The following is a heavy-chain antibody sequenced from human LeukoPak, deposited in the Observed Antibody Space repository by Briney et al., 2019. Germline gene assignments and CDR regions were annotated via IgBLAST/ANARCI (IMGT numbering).Heavy chain of an antibody. Sequence: ASVKVSCKASGYTFTSYYMYWVRQAPGQGLEWMGGIIPIFGTANYAQKFQGRVTITTDESTSTAYMELSSLRSKDTAVYYCARSSIDGYSSWSWGQGTLVTVSS. V-gene: IGHV1-69*05. D-gene: IGHD2-21*02. J-gene: IGHJ5*02. CDR3: ARSSIDGYSSWS. CDR1: GYTFTSYY. CDR2: IIPIFGTA.